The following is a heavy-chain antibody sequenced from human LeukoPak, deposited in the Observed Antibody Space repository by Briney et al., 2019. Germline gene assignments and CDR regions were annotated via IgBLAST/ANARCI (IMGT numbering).Heavy chain of an antibody. D-gene: IGHD3-22*01. Sequence: GGSLRLSCAASGFTFSSYGMNWVRQAPGKGLEWVAVISSDGGAKYYADPVKGRFTISRDNSKKTVYLQMNSLGEDDTAVYYCAKDRDLSDSSTYSVHWGQGTLVTVSS. CDR2: ISSDGGAK. V-gene: IGHV3-30*18. J-gene: IGHJ4*02. CDR1: GFTFSSYG. CDR3: AKDRDLSDSSTYSVH.